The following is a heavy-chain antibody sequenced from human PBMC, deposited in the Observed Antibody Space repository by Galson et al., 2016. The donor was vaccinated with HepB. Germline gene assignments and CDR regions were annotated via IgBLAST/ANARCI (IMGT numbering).Heavy chain of an antibody. CDR1: GGSISSTDFY. CDR3: ARRSITTMHV. V-gene: IGHV4-39*01. D-gene: IGHD3-22*01. J-gene: IGHJ6*02. Sequence: ETLSLTCTVSGGSISSTDFYWGWIRQPPGKGLEWIGTISYSGSTYYNPSLKSRVTISADTSKNQLSLKMSSVTAADTAAYYCARRSITTMHVWGQGTTVTVSS. CDR2: ISYSGST.